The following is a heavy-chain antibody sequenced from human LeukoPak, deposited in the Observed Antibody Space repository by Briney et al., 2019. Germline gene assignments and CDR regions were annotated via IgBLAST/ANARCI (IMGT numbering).Heavy chain of an antibody. CDR3: ARGGYEFDY. J-gene: IGHJ4*02. Sequence: GGSLRLSCAASGFTFSSYSMNWVRQAPGKGLAWVSYISSTSTIIYYADSVKGRFNISRDNATNSLYLQMNSQRDEYTSVCDCARGGYEFDYWGQGTLVSVSS. CDR1: GFTFSSYS. V-gene: IGHV3-48*02. D-gene: IGHD5-12*01. CDR2: ISSTSTII.